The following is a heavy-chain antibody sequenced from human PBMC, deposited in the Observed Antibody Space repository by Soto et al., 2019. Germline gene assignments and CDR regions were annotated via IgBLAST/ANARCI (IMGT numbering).Heavy chain of an antibody. J-gene: IGHJ4*02. CDR2: VYYSGSA. Sequence: PSETLSLTCNVSGGSIRIYYWNWIRHPPGKTLEWIGDVYYSGSANYNPSLKSRVTISVDMSRNQLSLKLNSVTAADTAVYYCARGSMVRGPTPFDYWGQGTLVTVSS. V-gene: IGHV4-59*01. CDR3: ARGSMVRGPTPFDY. CDR1: GGSIRIYY. D-gene: IGHD3-10*01.